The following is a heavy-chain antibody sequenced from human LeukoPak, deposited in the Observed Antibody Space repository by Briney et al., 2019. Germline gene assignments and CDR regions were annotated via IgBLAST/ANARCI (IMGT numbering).Heavy chain of an antibody. Sequence: SETLSLTCAVYGGSFSGYYWSWIRQPPGKGLEWIGEINHSGSTNYNPSLKSRVTISVDTSKNQFSLKLSSVTAADTAVYYCARIGGSGTSNWFDPWGQGTLVTVSS. CDR1: GGSFSGYY. V-gene: IGHV4-34*01. CDR2: INHSGST. J-gene: IGHJ5*02. D-gene: IGHD6-19*01. CDR3: ARIGGSGTSNWFDP.